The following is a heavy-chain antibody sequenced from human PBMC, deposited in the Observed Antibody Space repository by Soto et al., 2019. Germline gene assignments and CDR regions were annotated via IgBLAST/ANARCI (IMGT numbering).Heavy chain of an antibody. D-gene: IGHD4-17*01. V-gene: IGHV1-69*13. CDR2: VIPVFNTS. CDR3: ARGDEMTAVTIFEY. CDR1: GGAFGRYS. Sequence: SVKVSCKTSGGAFGRYSVSWVRQAPGQGLEWIGGVIPVFNTSNYSLKFQGRVAIFADVSTSTVFMELRSLRSEDTALYYCARGDEMTAVTIFEYWGQGTLVTSPQ. J-gene: IGHJ4*02.